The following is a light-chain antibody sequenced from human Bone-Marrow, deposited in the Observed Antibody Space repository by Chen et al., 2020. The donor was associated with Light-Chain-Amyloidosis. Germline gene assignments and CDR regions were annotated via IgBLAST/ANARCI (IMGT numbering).Light chain of an antibody. CDR1: QSVSSN. Sequence: EVVLTQSPATLSVSPGERATLSCRASQSVSSNLAWYQHKPGQAPRLLIYGASSRATGVPPRFSGSGSGTDFTLTITSLLSEDSAVYYCQQYGLTFGQGTKVEIK. J-gene: IGKJ1*01. CDR2: GAS. V-gene: IGKV3-15*01. CDR3: QQYGLT.